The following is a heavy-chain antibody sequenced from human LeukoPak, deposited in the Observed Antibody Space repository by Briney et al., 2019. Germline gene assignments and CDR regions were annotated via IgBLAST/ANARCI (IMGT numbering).Heavy chain of an antibody. CDR3: ARRDRVARYFDY. CDR1: GYTFTSYD. J-gene: IGHJ4*02. Sequence: ASVKVSCKASGYTFTSYDINWVRQATGQGLEWMGWMNPNSGNTGYAQKFQGRVTITRNTSISTAYMELSSLRSEDTAVYYSARRDRVARYFDYWGQGTLVTVSS. CDR2: MNPNSGNT. D-gene: IGHD5-12*01. V-gene: IGHV1-8*03.